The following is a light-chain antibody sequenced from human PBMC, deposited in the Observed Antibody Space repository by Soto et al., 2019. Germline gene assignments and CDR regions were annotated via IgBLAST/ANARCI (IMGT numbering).Light chain of an antibody. J-gene: IGLJ1*01. Sequence: QSALTQPASVSGSAGQSITISCTGTSSDVGAYNYVSWYQQHPGKAPKLMIYEVSNRPSGVSSRFSGSKSGNTASLTISGLQAEDEADYYCSSHTTSSSVFGAGTKLTVL. V-gene: IGLV2-14*01. CDR3: SSHTTSSSV. CDR2: EVS. CDR1: SSDVGAYNY.